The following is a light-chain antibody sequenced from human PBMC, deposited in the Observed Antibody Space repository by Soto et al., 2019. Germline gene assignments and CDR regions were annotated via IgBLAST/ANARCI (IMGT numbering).Light chain of an antibody. CDR2: GAS. J-gene: IGKJ3*01. V-gene: IGKV3-20*01. Sequence: EIVMTQSPATLSVSPGERATLSCRASQTVNSSLAWYQQKPGKPPRLLIYGASSMATGVPDRFSASGSGTEFTLTISRLEPEDFAVYYCQQYSRYPFTFGPGTKVDI. CDR3: QQYSRYPFT. CDR1: QTVNSS.